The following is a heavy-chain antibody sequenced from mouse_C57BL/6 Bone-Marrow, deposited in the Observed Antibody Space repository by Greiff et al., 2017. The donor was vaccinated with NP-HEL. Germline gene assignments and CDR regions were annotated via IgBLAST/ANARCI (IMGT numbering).Heavy chain of an antibody. Sequence: VHVKQSGAELVKPGASVKLSCTASGFNIKDYYMHWVKQRTEQGLEWIGRIDPEDGETKYAPKFQGKATITADTSSNTAYLQLSSLTSEDTAVYYCARSTAQATGFAYWGQGTLVTVSA. CDR2: IDPEDGET. CDR3: ARSTAQATGFAY. J-gene: IGHJ3*01. CDR1: GFNIKDYY. V-gene: IGHV14-2*01. D-gene: IGHD3-2*02.